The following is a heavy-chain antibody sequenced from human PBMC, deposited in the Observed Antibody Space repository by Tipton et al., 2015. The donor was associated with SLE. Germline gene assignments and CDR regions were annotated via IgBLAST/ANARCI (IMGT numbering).Heavy chain of an antibody. CDR3: ASGKLSYGGGDN. Sequence: TLSLTCAVYGGSLSDYFWTWIRRPPGKGLEWIGQTSHSGRSIYNPSLRSRVTISVDTSKMQFSLRLNSVTAADTAVYYCASGKLSYGGGDNWGQGTLVTVSS. J-gene: IGHJ4*02. D-gene: IGHD4-23*01. V-gene: IGHV4-34*01. CDR1: GGSLSDYF. CDR2: TSHSGRS.